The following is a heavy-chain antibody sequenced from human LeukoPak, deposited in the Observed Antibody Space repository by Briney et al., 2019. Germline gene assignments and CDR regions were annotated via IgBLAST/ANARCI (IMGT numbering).Heavy chain of an antibody. CDR2: ISSSSSYI. D-gene: IGHD2-2*01. CDR1: GFNFSSYS. Sequence: PGRSLRLSCAASGFNFSSYSMNWVRQAPGKGLEWVSSISSSSSYIYYADSVKGRFTISRDNAKNSLYLQMNSLRAEDTAVYYCARVCCSSTPNWGQGTLVTVSS. V-gene: IGHV3-21*01. CDR3: ARVCCSSTPN. J-gene: IGHJ4*02.